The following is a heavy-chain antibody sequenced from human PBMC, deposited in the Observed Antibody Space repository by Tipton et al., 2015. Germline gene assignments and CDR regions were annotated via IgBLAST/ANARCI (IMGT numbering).Heavy chain of an antibody. CDR3: AGGAYTYNWFDP. CDR2: ISHSGNT. D-gene: IGHD2-2*02. CDR1: AYSISSDYY. V-gene: IGHV4-38-2*01. Sequence: TLSLTCAVSAYSISSDYYWGWIRQPPGKGLEWIGSISHSGNTYYNPSLKSRVTMSRDTSKNQFSLKLTSVTAADTAVYYCAGGAYTYNWFDPWGQGTLVTVSS. J-gene: IGHJ5*02.